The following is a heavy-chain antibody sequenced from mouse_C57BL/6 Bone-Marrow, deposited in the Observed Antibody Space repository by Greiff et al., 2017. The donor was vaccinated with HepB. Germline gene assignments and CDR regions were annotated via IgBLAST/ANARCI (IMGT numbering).Heavy chain of an antibody. Sequence: EVQLVESGEGLVKPGGSLKLSCAASGFTFSSYAMSWVRQTPEKRLEWVAYISSGGDYIYYADTVKGRFTISRDNARNTLYLQMSSLKSEDTAMYYCTRDGSNYDAMDYWGQGTSVTVSS. D-gene: IGHD2-5*01. J-gene: IGHJ4*01. CDR3: TRDGSNYDAMDY. V-gene: IGHV5-9-1*02. CDR1: GFTFSSYA. CDR2: ISSGGDYI.